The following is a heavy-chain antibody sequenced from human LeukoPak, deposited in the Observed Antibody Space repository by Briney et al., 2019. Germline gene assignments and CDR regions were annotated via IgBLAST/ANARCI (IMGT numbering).Heavy chain of an antibody. Sequence: ASVKVSCKASGDTFTSYGISWVRQAPGQGLEWMGWISAYNGNTNYAQKLQGRVTMTTDTSTSTAYMELRSLRSDDTAVYYCARETRSMVMFDYWGQGTLVTVSS. CDR1: GDTFTSYG. CDR2: ISAYNGNT. D-gene: IGHD2-8*01. CDR3: ARETRSMVMFDY. J-gene: IGHJ4*02. V-gene: IGHV1-18*01.